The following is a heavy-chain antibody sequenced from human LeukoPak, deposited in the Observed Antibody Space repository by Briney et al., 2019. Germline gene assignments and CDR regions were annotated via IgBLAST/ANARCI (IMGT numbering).Heavy chain of an antibody. D-gene: IGHD6-13*01. J-gene: IGHJ4*02. V-gene: IGHV4-59*12. CDR3: ARDDIAGGDY. CDR2: IYYSGST. Sequence: PSETLSLTCTVSGGSISSYYWSWIRQPPGKGLEWIGYIYYSGSTNYNPSLKSRVTISVDTSKNQFSLKLSSVTAADTAVYYCARDDIAGGDYWGQGTLVTVSS. CDR1: GGSISSYY.